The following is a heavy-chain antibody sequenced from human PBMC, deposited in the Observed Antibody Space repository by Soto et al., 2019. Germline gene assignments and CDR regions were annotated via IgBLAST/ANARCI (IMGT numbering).Heavy chain of an antibody. CDR3: ARDRRGVDVGGIGYYMDV. D-gene: IGHD3-16*01. CDR2: INPNSGGT. V-gene: IGHV1-2*04. J-gene: IGHJ6*03. CDR1: GYTFTGYY. Sequence: ASVKVSCKASGYTFTGYYMHWVRQAPGQGLEWMGWINPNSGGTNYAQKFQGWVTMTRDTSISTAYMELSRLRSDDTAVYYCARDRRGVDVGGIGYYMDVWGKGTTVTVSS.